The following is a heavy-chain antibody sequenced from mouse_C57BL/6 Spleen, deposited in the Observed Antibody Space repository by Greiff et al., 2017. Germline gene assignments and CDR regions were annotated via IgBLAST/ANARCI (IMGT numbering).Heavy chain of an antibody. D-gene: IGHD2-3*01. Sequence: VQLQQSGAELVKPGASVKISCKASGYAFSSYWMNWVKQRPGKGLEWIGQIYPGDGDTNYNGKFKGKATLTADKSSSTAYMQLSSLTSEDSAVYFCARCYDGYYEYFDVWGTGTTVTVAS. CDR1: GYAFSSYW. V-gene: IGHV1-80*01. CDR3: ARCYDGYYEYFDV. CDR2: IYPGDGDT. J-gene: IGHJ1*03.